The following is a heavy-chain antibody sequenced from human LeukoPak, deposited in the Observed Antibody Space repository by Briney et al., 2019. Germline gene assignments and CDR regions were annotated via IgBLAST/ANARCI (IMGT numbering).Heavy chain of an antibody. CDR2: FDPEDGET. V-gene: IGHV1-24*01. Sequence: ASVKVSCKVSGYTLTELSMHWVRQAPGKGLEWMGGFDPEDGETIYAQKFQGRVTMTEDTSTDTAYMELSSLRSDDTAVYYCVRENSVDYFRGPFDPFDIWGQGTMVTDSS. J-gene: IGHJ3*02. CDR1: GYTLTELS. D-gene: IGHD3-10*01. CDR3: VRENSVDYFRGPFDPFDI.